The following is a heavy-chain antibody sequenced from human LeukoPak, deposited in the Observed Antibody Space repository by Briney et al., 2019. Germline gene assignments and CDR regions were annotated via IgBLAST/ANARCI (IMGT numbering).Heavy chain of an antibody. V-gene: IGHV3-23*01. Sequence: GASLRLSCAASGFTLRSYAMSWVRQAPGKGLEWVSAISGSGGSTYYADSVKGRFTISRDNTKNTLYLQMNSLRAEDTAVYYCASGRYCSSTSWRDYWGQGTLVTVSS. CDR3: ASGRYCSSTSWRDY. CDR1: GFTLRSYA. D-gene: IGHD2-2*01. CDR2: ISGSGGST. J-gene: IGHJ4*02.